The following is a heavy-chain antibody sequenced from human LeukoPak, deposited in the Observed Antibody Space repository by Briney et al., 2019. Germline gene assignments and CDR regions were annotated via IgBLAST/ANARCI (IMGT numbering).Heavy chain of an antibody. V-gene: IGHV3-23*01. CDR1: GFTFSSYA. D-gene: IGHD5-24*01. J-gene: IGHJ3*01. Sequence: GGSLRLSCAASGFTFSSYALTWVRQAPGKGLEWVSLISSSGNNAYYADSVKGRFTISRDNSKNTLSLQMNSLRVEDTAIYYCAKDIQLSTWGLGTMVTVSS. CDR3: AKDIQLST. CDR2: ISSSGNNA.